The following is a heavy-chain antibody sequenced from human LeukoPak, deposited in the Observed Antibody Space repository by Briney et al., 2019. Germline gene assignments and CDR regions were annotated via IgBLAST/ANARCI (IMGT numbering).Heavy chain of an antibody. V-gene: IGHV1-46*01. Sequence: ASVKVSCKASGYTFTSYYMHWVRQAPGQGLEWMGIINPSGCSTSYAQKFQGRVTMTRDTSTSTVYMELSSLRSEDTAVYYCARDGNYDFWSGDTTGLYYYYMDVWGKGTTVTVSS. J-gene: IGHJ6*03. CDR3: ARDGNYDFWSGDTTGLYYYYMDV. CDR1: GYTFTSYY. D-gene: IGHD3-3*01. CDR2: INPSGCST.